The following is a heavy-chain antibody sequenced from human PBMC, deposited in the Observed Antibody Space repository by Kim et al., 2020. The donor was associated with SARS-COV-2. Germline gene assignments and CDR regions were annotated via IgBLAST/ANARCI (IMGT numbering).Heavy chain of an antibody. D-gene: IGHD3-10*01. CDR3: AADPRPLWFGEPRYGMDV. J-gene: IGHJ6*02. CDR2: IVVGSGNT. CDR1: GFTFTSSA. Sequence: SVKVSCKASGFTFTSSAMQWVRQARGQRLEWIGWIVVGSGNTNYAQKFQERVTITRDMSTSTAYMELSSLRSEDTAVYYCAADPRPLWFGEPRYGMDVWGQGTTVTVSS. V-gene: IGHV1-58*02.